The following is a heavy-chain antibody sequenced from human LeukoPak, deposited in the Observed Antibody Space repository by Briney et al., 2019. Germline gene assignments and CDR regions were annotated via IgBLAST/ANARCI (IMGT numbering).Heavy chain of an antibody. Sequence: SVKVSCKASGGTFSSYAISWVRQAPGQGLEWMGGIIPIFGTANYAQKFQGRVTITADKSTSTAYMELSSLRSEDTAVYYCARDRCGWCDAFDIWGQGTMVTVSS. CDR3: ARDRCGWCDAFDI. CDR1: GGTFSSYA. J-gene: IGHJ3*02. D-gene: IGHD6-19*01. V-gene: IGHV1-69*06. CDR2: IIPIFGTA.